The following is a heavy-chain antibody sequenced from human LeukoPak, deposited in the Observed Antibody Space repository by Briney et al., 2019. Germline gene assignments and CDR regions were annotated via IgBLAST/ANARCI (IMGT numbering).Heavy chain of an antibody. CDR3: ASGGQWATTFDY. J-gene: IGHJ4*02. CDR1: GGTFSSYA. CDR2: IIPIFGTA. Sequence: ASVKVSCKASGGTFSSYAISWVRQAPGQGLEWMGGIIPIFGTANYAQKFQGRVTITADESTSTAYMELSSLRSEDTAVYYCASGGQWATTFDYWGQGTLVTVSS. V-gene: IGHV1-69*13. D-gene: IGHD1-26*01.